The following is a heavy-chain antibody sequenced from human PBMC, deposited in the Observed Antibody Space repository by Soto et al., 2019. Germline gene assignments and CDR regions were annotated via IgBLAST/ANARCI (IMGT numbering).Heavy chain of an antibody. CDR2: ISFEGSYK. CDR3: VRAAGIAAAGSSQGVL. V-gene: IGHV3-30*04. D-gene: IGHD6-13*01. J-gene: IGHJ4*02. Sequence: GGSLRLSCEASGFAIRSNAIHWVCQAPGKGLEWVAVISFEGSYKYYADSVKGRFTVSRDNSKNTVSLQMDSLTGEDSALYYCVRAAGIAAAGSSQGVLWGQGALVTVSS. CDR1: GFAIRSNA.